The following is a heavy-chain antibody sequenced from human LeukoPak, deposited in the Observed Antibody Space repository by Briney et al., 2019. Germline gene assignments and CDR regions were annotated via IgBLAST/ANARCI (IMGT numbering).Heavy chain of an antibody. Sequence: PGGSLRLSCAASGFTFSSYGIHWVRQAPGKGLEWVAVISYDGSNKYFADSVKGRFTISRDSSKNTLFLQMNSLRTEDTALYYCARDSPDHYFDYWGQGTLVTVSS. V-gene: IGHV3-30*03. J-gene: IGHJ4*02. CDR3: ARDSPDHYFDY. CDR1: GFTFSSYG. CDR2: ISYDGSNK. D-gene: IGHD3-10*01.